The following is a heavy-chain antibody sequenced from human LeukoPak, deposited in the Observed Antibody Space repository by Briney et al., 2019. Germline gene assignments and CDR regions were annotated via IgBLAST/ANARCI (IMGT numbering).Heavy chain of an antibody. CDR2: IYSGGST. V-gene: IGHV3-53*01. CDR1: GFTVSTNY. CDR3: TSLTVLTGFDYCDY. Sequence: GGSLTLSCSASGFTVSTNYMTWIRQAPGKGREGISVIYSGGSTYYEASVKGRFTISSANSKNTLYLQMNSLRADHTAVYYCTSLTVLTGFDYCDYWGQGTLVTVSS. D-gene: IGHD3-10*01. J-gene: IGHJ4*02.